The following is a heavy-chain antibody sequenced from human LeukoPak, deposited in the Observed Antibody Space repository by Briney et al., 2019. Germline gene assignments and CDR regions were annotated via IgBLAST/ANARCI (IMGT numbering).Heavy chain of an antibody. V-gene: IGHV4-59*01. CDR2: IYYSGST. CDR1: GGSISSYY. J-gene: IGHJ4*02. Sequence: SETLSLTCTVSGGSISSYYWSWIRQPPGKGLEWIGYIYYSGSTTYNPSLKSRVTISVDTSKNQFSLKLSSVTAADTAVYYCARDYWNYFDYWGQGTLVTVSS. D-gene: IGHD2-15*01. CDR3: ARDYWNYFDY.